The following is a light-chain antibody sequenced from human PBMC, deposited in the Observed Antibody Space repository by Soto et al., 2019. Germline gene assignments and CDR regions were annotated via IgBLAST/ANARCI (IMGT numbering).Light chain of an antibody. Sequence: EIVLTQSPGTLSLSPGERATLSCRASQSVSSSYLAWYQQKPGQAPRLLIYGASSRATGIPDRFSGSGSGTDFTLATSRLEPETFAVYYCQQYGSSPLTFAGATKVAIK. CDR2: GAS. CDR1: QSVSSSY. J-gene: IGKJ4*01. V-gene: IGKV3-20*01. CDR3: QQYGSSPLT.